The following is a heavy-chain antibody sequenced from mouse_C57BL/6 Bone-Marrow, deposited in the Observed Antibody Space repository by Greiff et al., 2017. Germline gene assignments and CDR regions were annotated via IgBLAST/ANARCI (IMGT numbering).Heavy chain of an antibody. V-gene: IGHV1-15*01. CDR1: GYTFTDYE. CDR3: TRRGSSYFDY. CDR2: IDPETGGT. D-gene: IGHD1-1*01. Sequence: QVQLQQSGAELVRPGASVTLSCKASGYTFTDYEMHWVKQTPVHGLEWIGAIDPETGGTAYNQKFKGKAILTADKSSSPAYMELRSLTSEDSAVYYCTRRGSSYFDYWGQGTTLTVSS. J-gene: IGHJ2*01.